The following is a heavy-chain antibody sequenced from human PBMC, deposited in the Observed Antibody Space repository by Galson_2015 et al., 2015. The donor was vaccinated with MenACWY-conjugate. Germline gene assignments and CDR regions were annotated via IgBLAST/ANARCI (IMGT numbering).Heavy chain of an antibody. CDR3: AREGNDYDFWSTYYYYFDY. Sequence: SLRLSCAASGFTFSSYVMHWVRKAPGKGLEWVAVISEDGNNKNYADSVKGQFTISRDNSKNTLYLQMNTLRAEDTAVYYCAREGNDYDFWSTYYYYFDYWGQGTLVTVSS. CDR1: GFTFSSYV. D-gene: IGHD3-3*01. CDR2: ISEDGNNK. J-gene: IGHJ4*02. V-gene: IGHV3-30-3*01.